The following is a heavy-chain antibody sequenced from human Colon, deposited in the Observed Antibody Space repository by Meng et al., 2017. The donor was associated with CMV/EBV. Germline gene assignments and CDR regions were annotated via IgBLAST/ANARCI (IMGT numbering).Heavy chain of an antibody. Sequence: GGSLRLSCAASGFTFTTFSMVWVRQAPGKGLEWVSSISSTSTYIYYADSVKGRFTISRDNSKNTLYLQMNSLRAEDTAVYYCAKVMRTTSTWSYGMDVWGQGTTVTVSS. V-gene: IGHV3-21*01. CDR1: GFTFTTFS. CDR2: ISSTSTYI. CDR3: AKVMRTTSTWSYGMDV. D-gene: IGHD4-11*01. J-gene: IGHJ6*02.